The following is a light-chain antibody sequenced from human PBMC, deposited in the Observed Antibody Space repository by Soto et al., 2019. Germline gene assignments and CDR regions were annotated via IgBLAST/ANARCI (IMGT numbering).Light chain of an antibody. Sequence: IQMTQSPSSLSASVGDRVTISCRASQVIGNDLAWYQQKPGKVPKLLIYAASTLQSGVPSRFSGSGSGTDFTLTISSLQPEDVATYYCQKYNSAPQTFGQGTKVEIK. CDR2: AAS. J-gene: IGKJ1*01. CDR3: QKYNSAPQT. CDR1: QVIGND. V-gene: IGKV1-27*01.